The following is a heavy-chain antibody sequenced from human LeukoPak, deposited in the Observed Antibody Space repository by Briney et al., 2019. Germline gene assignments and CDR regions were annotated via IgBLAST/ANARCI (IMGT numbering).Heavy chain of an antibody. Sequence: GGSLRLSCAASGFTFSSYAMYWVRQAPGKGLEWVAVISYDGSNKYYADSVKGRFTISRDNSKNTLYLQMNSLRAEDTAVYYCARDWSNYVLDYWGQGTLVTVSS. CDR2: ISYDGSNK. CDR3: ARDWSNYVLDY. D-gene: IGHD4-11*01. V-gene: IGHV3-30-3*01. J-gene: IGHJ4*02. CDR1: GFTFSSYA.